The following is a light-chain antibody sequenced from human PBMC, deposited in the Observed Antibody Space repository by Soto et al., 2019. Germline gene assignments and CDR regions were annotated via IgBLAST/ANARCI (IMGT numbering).Light chain of an antibody. J-gene: IGKJ4*01. V-gene: IGKV3-11*01. Sequence: ETVLTQSPATLSLSPGQRATFSCRASQSVGSYLAWYQQKPGQAPRLLIYDASNRATGIPARFSGSGSGTDFTLTITSLEPADFAVYFCQQRTDWPLTFGGGTKLEI. CDR1: QSVGSY. CDR3: QQRTDWPLT. CDR2: DAS.